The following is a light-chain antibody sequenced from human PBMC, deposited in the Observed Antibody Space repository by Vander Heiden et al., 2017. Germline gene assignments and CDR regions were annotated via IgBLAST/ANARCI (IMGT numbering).Light chain of an antibody. CDR3: QQYNSYPYT. J-gene: IGKJ2*01. CDR1: QSISSW. CDR2: KAS. V-gene: IGKV1-5*03. Sequence: TQMTQSPSTLSASVGDRVTITFRASQSISSWLAWYQQKPGKAPKLLIYKASSLESGVPSRFSGSGSGTEFTLTISSLQPDDFATYYCQQYNSYPYTFGQGTKLEIK.